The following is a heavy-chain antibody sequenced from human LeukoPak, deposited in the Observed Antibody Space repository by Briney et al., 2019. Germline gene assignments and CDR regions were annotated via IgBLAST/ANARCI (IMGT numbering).Heavy chain of an antibody. J-gene: IGHJ3*02. CDR3: ARESDYYDSSGYYDAFDI. D-gene: IGHD3-22*01. CDR1: GFTFSSYA. CDR2: IPYDGSNK. V-gene: IGHV3-30-3*01. Sequence: GGSLRLSCAASGFTFSSYAMHWVRQAPGKGLEWVAVIPYDGSNKYYADSVKGRFTISRDNSKNTLYLQMNSLRAEDTAVYYCARESDYYDSSGYYDAFDIWGQGTMVTVSS.